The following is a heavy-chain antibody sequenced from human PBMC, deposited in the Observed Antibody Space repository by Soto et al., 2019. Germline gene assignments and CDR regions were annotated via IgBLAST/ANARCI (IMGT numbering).Heavy chain of an antibody. CDR3: ARHAQKYYDILTGYYPNWFDP. D-gene: IGHD3-9*01. Sequence: SQTLSLTCAISGDSVSSNSAAWNWIRQSPSRGLEWLGRTYYRSKWYNDYAVSVKSRITINPDTSKNQFSLKLSSVTAADTAVYYCARHAQKYYDILTGYYPNWFDPWGQGTLVTVSS. V-gene: IGHV6-1*01. CDR1: GDSVSSNSAA. J-gene: IGHJ5*02. CDR2: TYYRSKWYN.